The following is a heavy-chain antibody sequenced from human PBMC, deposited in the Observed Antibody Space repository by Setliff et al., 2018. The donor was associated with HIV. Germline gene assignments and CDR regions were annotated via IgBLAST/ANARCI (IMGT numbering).Heavy chain of an antibody. D-gene: IGHD4-17*01. V-gene: IGHV1-18*01. Sequence: ASVKVSCQASGYTFTSYGVSWVRQAPGHGLEWMGWISGYSGNTNYAQKLQGRVTMTTDTSASTAYMELSSLRSDDTAVYYCARQDGTTVLSKDFDYWGQGTLVTVSS. J-gene: IGHJ4*02. CDR3: ARQDGTTVLSKDFDY. CDR2: ISGYSGNT. CDR1: GYTFTSYG.